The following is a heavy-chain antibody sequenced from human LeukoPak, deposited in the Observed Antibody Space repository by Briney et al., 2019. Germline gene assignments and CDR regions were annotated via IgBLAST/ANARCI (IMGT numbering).Heavy chain of an antibody. J-gene: IGHJ5*02. V-gene: IGHV4-59*01. Sequence: SETLSLTCTVSGGSISSYYWSWIRQPPGKGLDWIGYIYYSGSTNYNPSLKSRVTIPVDTSKNQFSLKLSSVTAADTAVFYCARDSGIAAAGTHNWFDPWGQGTLVTVSS. CDR3: ARDSGIAAAGTHNWFDP. CDR1: GGSISSYY. D-gene: IGHD6-13*01. CDR2: IYYSGST.